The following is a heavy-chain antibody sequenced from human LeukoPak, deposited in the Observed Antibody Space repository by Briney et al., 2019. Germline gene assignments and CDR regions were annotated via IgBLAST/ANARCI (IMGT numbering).Heavy chain of an antibody. Sequence: SETLSLTCTVSGGSISSYYWSWIRQPPGKGLEWIGYISYSGSTTYNPSLKSRVTISIDTSKNQFSLKLSSVTAADTAVYYCAKRGAISIWGQGTQVTVSS. CDR2: ISYSGST. V-gene: IGHV4-59*01. CDR3: AKRGAISI. J-gene: IGHJ4*02. D-gene: IGHD3-16*02. CDR1: GGSISSYY.